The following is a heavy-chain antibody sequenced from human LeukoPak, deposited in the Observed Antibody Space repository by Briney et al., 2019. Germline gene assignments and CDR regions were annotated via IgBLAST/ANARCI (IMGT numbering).Heavy chain of an antibody. CDR3: ARDSPRIMSGTYLYYFDF. CDR2: INSDGSST. CDR1: GFTFSSYW. J-gene: IGHJ4*02. Sequence: GGSLRLSCAASGFTFSSYWMHWVRHAPGKGLVWVSRINSDGSSTSYADSVKGRFTISRDNSKNTLYLQMNSLRVEDTAVYYCARDSPRIMSGTYLYYFDFWGQGTLVTVSS. D-gene: IGHD3-16*01. V-gene: IGHV3-74*01.